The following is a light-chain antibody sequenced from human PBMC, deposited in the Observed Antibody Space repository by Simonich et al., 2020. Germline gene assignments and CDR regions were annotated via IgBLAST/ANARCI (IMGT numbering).Light chain of an antibody. V-gene: IGLV2-11*01. CDR2: YVS. J-gene: IGLJ3*02. Sequence: QSALTQPRSVSGSPGQSVTISCTGTSSDVGGYNYVSWYQQHPGKAPKLMVYYVSKRHAGVPDRFSGSKSGNTASLTISGLQAEDEADYYCCSYAGSYTFEVFGGGTKLTVL. CDR1: SSDVGGYNY. CDR3: CSYAGSYTFEV.